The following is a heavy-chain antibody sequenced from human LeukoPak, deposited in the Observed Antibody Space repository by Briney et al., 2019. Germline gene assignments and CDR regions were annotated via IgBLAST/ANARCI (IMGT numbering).Heavy chain of an antibody. CDR1: GFTVSSNY. CDR3: ARVGSWYNNHNWFDP. J-gene: IGHJ5*02. CDR2: IYSGGST. Sequence: GSLRLSCAASGFTVSSNYMSWVRQAPGQGLEWVSIIYSGGSTYYADSVKGRFTISRHNSKNTLYLQMNSLRAEDTAVYYCARVGSWYNNHNWFDPWGQGTLVTVSS. V-gene: IGHV3-53*04. D-gene: IGHD6-13*01.